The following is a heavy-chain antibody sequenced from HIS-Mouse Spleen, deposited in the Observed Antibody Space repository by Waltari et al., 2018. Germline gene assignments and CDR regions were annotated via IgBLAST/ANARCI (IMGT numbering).Heavy chain of an antibody. V-gene: IGHV4-34*01. CDR3: ARGPSIAAAGYYFDY. D-gene: IGHD6-13*01. CDR1: GGSFSGYY. J-gene: IGHJ4*02. CDR2: INHSGST. Sequence: QVQLQQWGAGLLKPSETLSLTCAVYGGSFSGYYWSWIRQPPGKGLEWIGEINHSGSTNYNPSLKSRVTISVDTSKNQFSLKLSSVTAADTAVYYCARGPSIAAAGYYFDYWGQGTLVTVSS.